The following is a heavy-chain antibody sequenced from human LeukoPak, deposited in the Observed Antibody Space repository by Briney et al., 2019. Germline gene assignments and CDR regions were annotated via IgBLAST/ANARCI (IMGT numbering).Heavy chain of an antibody. D-gene: IGHD3-10*01. CDR2: IYYSGST. Sequence: SQTLSLTCTVSGGSISSGGYYWSWIRQHPGKGLEWIGYIYYSGSTYYNPSLKSRVTISVDTSKNQFSLKLSSVTAADTAVYYCARVGGTSGSYEDGYYFDYWGQGTLVTVSS. CDR3: ARVGGTSGSYEDGYYFDY. CDR1: GGSISSGGYY. V-gene: IGHV4-31*03. J-gene: IGHJ4*02.